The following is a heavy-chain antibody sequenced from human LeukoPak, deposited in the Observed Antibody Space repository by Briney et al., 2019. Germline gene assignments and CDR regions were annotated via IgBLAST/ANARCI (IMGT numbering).Heavy chain of an antibody. CDR1: GGSIRSSYYY. V-gene: IGHV4-39*01. CDR3: ARWSSSWARPGYGMDV. J-gene: IGHJ6*02. D-gene: IGHD6-13*01. CDR2: IYDSGST. Sequence: SETLSLTCTVSGGSIRSSYYYWGWIRQPPGKGLEWIGSIYDSGSTYYNPSLKSRVTISVDTSKNQFSLKLNSVTAADTAVYYCARWSSSWARPGYGMDVWGQGTTVTVSS.